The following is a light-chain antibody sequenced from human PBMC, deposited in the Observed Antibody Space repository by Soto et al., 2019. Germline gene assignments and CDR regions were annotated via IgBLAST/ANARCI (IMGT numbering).Light chain of an antibody. CDR2: SAA. J-gene: IGKJ4*01. CDR3: QQYHDWPLT. CDR1: QTISMY. V-gene: IGKV1-39*01. Sequence: DIQMTQSPYSLSASVGYRVTIACRASQTISMYLNWYQQKPGKAPKLLIYSAASLRSGVPARFSGSGSGTEFTLTISSLQSEDFAVYYCQQYHDWPLTFGGGTKVDIK.